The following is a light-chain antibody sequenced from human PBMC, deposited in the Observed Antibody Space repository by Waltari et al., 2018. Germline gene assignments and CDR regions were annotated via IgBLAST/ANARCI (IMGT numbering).Light chain of an antibody. CDR1: QTVLSGYTNKNY. CDR3: QQYYNTPLT. CDR2: WAS. J-gene: IGKJ4*01. V-gene: IGKV4-1*01. Sequence: ETVMTPSPDYLSLSLGETATIKCRSSQTVLSGYTNKNYLGWFQQKAGQPPKLLISWASNRESGVPDRFSGSGSATDFTLTISSLQAEDVAVYYCQQYYNTPLTFGGGTKVEIK.